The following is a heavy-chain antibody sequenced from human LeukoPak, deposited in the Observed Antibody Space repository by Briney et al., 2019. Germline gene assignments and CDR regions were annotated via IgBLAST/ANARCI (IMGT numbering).Heavy chain of an antibody. Sequence: SETLSLTCAVYGGSFSGYYWSWIRQPPGKGLEWIGEINHSGSTKYNPSLKSRVSISVDMSKNQFSLKLSSVTAADTAVYYCARHLDYGDYYYMDVWGKGTTVTISS. CDR1: GGSFSGYY. J-gene: IGHJ6*03. CDR3: ARHLDYGDYYYMDV. D-gene: IGHD4-17*01. CDR2: INHSGST. V-gene: IGHV4-34*01.